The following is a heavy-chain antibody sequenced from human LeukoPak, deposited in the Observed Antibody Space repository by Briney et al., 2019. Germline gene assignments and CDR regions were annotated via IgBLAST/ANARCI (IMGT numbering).Heavy chain of an antibody. D-gene: IGHD2-2*01. CDR3: VTVGYCTSDSCYVH. CDR2: VDPADGEA. CDR1: GYTFTDYY. Sequence: ASVNVSCKASGYTFTDYYMHWVQQAPGKGLEWMGGVDPADGEAAYAEKFQGRVTITADPSRATAYMELASLRSEDTAMYYCVTVGYCTSDSCYVHWGQGTLVTVSS. V-gene: IGHV1-69-2*01. J-gene: IGHJ4*02.